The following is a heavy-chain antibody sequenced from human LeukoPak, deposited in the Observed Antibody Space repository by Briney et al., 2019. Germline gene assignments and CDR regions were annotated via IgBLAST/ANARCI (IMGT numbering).Heavy chain of an antibody. CDR1: GFTFSSYA. J-gene: IGHJ6*02. D-gene: IGHD2-2*02. CDR3: ATLRRCSSTSCYTDYYYGMDV. Sequence: GGSLRLSCAASGFTFSSYAMSWVRQAPGKGLEWVSAISGSGGSTYYADSVKGRFTISRDNSKNTLYLQMNSLRAEDTAVYYCATLRRCSSTSCYTDYYYGMDVWGQGTTVTVSS. V-gene: IGHV3-23*01. CDR2: ISGSGGST.